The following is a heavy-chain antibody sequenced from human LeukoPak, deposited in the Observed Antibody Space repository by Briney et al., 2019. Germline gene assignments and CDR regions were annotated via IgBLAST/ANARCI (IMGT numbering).Heavy chain of an antibody. CDR2: ISGSGGST. CDR3: AKDSTVLPIAVAGDWFDP. CDR1: GFTFSSYA. Sequence: GGSLRLSCAASGFTFSSYAMSWVRQAPGKGLEWVSAISGSGGSTYYADSVKGRFTISRDNSKNTLYLQMNSLRAEDTAVYYCAKDSTVLPIAVAGDWFDPWGRGTLVTVSS. D-gene: IGHD6-19*01. V-gene: IGHV3-23*01. J-gene: IGHJ2*01.